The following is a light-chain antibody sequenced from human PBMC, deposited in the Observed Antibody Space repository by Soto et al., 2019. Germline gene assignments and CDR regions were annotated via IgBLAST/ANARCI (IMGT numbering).Light chain of an antibody. CDR3: QSYDSSLSVWV. Sequence: QSVLTQPPSVSGAPGQRVTISCTGSSSNIGAGYDVHWYQQLPGTAPKLLIYGNSSRPSGVPDRFSGSKSGTSASLAITGLQAEDEADYYCQSYDSSLSVWVFGGGTQLTVL. CDR1: SSNIGAGYD. CDR2: GNS. J-gene: IGLJ3*02. V-gene: IGLV1-40*01.